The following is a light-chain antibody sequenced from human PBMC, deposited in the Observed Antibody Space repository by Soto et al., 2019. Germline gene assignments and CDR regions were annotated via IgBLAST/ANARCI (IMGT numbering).Light chain of an antibody. CDR3: CSYAGGTGVG. J-gene: IGLJ2*01. CDR1: SSDVGKYNL. V-gene: IGLV2-23*01. CDR2: EDI. Sequence: QSALTQPASVSASPGQSITISCTGTSSDVGKYNLVSWYQQHPGKAPKLVIYEDIERPSGVSNRLSGSKSGNTASLTISGLQTEDEADYYCCSYAGGTGVGVGGGTKLTVL.